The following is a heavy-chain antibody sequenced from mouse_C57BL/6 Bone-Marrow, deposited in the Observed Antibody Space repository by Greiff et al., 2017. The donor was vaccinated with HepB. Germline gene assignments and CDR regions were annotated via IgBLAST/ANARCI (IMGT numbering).Heavy chain of an antibody. V-gene: IGHV1-42*01. J-gene: IGHJ4*01. CDR1: GYSFTGYY. CDR2: INPSTGGT. Sequence: EVMLVESGPELVKPGASVKISCKASGYSFTGYYMNWVKQSPEKSLEWIGEINPSTGGTTYNQKFKAKATLTVDKSSSTAYMQLKSLTSEDSAVYYCARRGGMDYWGQGTSVTVSS. CDR3: ARRGGMDY.